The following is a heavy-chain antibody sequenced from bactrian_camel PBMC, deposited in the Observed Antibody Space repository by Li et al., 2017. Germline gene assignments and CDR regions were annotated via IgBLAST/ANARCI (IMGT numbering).Heavy chain of an antibody. D-gene: IGHD6*01. CDR2: INWSGGMT. CDR1: GNTERPDW. J-gene: IGHJ4*01. Sequence: QVQLVESGGGSVQAGGSLRLSCVASGNTERPDWMGWFRQAPGKEREGVSCINWSGGMTYYADSVKGRFTIPQDNAKNAMYLQMNSLKPEDTGEYVCAPRGVRCRGQGTQVTVS. V-gene: IGHV3S60*01.